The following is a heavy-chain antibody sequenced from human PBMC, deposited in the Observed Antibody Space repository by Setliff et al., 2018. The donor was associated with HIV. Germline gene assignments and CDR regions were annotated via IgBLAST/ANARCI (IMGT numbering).Heavy chain of an antibody. Sequence: SETLSLTCTVSGDSINTHYWSWIRQPPGKGLEWIGYVSHTGNTNSNPSLKSRVTISVDTSKNHFSLKLRSVTAADTAVYYCVRGYCSSTTCYEDYYYMDVWGKGSTVTVSS. V-gene: IGHV4-4*09. CDR1: GDSINTHY. D-gene: IGHD2-2*01. CDR3: VRGYCSSTTCYEDYYYMDV. CDR2: VSHTGNT. J-gene: IGHJ6*03.